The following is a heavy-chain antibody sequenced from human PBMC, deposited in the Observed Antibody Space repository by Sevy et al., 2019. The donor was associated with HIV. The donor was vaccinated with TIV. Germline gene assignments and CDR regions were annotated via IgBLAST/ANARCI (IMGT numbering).Heavy chain of an antibody. CDR2: LNPSGGST. Sequence: ASVKVSCKASGYTFTNYYLNWVRQAPGQGLEWMGLLNPSGGSTVYAQKFQGRFTMTSDTSTSTIYMELSRLRSEDTAVYYCARGDCGADCSPNWFDPWGQGTLVTVSS. CDR3: ARGDCGADCSPNWFDP. CDR1: GYTFTNYY. J-gene: IGHJ5*02. D-gene: IGHD2-21*01. V-gene: IGHV1-46*03.